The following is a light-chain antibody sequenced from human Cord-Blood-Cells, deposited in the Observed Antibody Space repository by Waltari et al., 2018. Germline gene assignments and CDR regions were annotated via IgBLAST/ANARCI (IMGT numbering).Light chain of an antibody. CDR2: AAS. J-gene: IGKJ1*01. V-gene: IGKV1-39*01. CDR1: KSISSY. CDR3: QQSYSTPQT. Sequence: DIQMTHSPSSLAASLGARVTITCRASKSISSYLNWYQQKPGKAPKLLIYAASSLQSGVPSRFSGSGSGTDFTLTISSPQPEDFATYYCQQSYSTPQTFGQGTKVEIK.